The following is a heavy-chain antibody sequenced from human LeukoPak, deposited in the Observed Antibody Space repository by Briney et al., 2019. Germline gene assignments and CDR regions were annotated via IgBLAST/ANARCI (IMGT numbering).Heavy chain of an antibody. D-gene: IGHD4-17*01. V-gene: IGHV4-39*01. CDR2: IYYSGST. J-gene: IGHJ5*02. CDR1: GGSISSSSYY. CDR3: ARLDILTVIHPNSFDP. Sequence: PSETLSLTCTVSGGSISSSSYYWGWIRQPPGKGLEWIGSIYYSGSTYYNPSLKSRVTISVDTSKNQFSLKLSSVTAADTAVYYCARLDILTVIHPNSFDPWGQGTLVTVSS.